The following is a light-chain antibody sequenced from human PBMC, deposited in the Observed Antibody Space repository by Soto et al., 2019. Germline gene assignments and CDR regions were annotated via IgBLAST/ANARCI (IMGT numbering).Light chain of an antibody. CDR3: QQYEELPYT. J-gene: IGKJ2*01. Sequence: DITMTQSASSLSASVGDRVTITCQASQVIRNYLNWYRQKPGKAPELLIYDISTLEFGVPSRFGGSGSGTDFTFTITDLQPEDIGTYFCQQYEELPYTFGQGTKLEI. V-gene: IGKV1-33*01. CDR2: DIS. CDR1: QVIRNY.